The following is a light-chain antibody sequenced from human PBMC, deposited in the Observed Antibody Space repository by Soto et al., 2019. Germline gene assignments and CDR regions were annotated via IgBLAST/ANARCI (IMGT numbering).Light chain of an antibody. CDR3: QESYSTPSP. V-gene: IGKV1-39*01. Sequence: DIQMTQSPSSLSASVGDRVTITCRASQSISSYLNWYQQKPGKAPKLLIYAASSLQSGVPSRFSGSGSGTDFTLTISSLQLEDFATYYCQESYSTPSPFGPEPKVDIK. CDR2: AAS. CDR1: QSISSY. J-gene: IGKJ3*01.